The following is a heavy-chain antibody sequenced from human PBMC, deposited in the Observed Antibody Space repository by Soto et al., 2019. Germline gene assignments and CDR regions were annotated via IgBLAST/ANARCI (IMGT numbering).Heavy chain of an antibody. V-gene: IGHV3-49*03. J-gene: IGHJ4*02. Sequence: PGGSLRLSCTTSGFVFGDHEMSLFRQAPGKGPEWVGFIRTNSRGATTEYAASVAGRFTISRDDSTGVAYLQMTGLKAEDTALYYCTRGVVIGYWGQGTLVTVSS. CDR2: IRTNSRGATT. CDR1: GFVFGDHE. CDR3: TRGVVIGY.